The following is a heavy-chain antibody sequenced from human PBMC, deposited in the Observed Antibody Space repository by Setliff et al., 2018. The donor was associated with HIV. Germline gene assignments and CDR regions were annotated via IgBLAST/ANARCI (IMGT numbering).Heavy chain of an antibody. J-gene: IGHJ6*02. CDR1: GFTFRYYA. V-gene: IGHV3-64*02. CDR2: IDSDGGSA. D-gene: IGHD6-19*01. Sequence: PGGSLRLSCAASGFTFRYYAIHWVRQAPGKGLEYVSGIDSDGGSAYYADSVKGRFTISRDNSKNTLYLQMGSLRNEDMAVYFCARDRQPLSSSGWGSHMDVWGQGTTVTVSS. CDR3: ARDRQPLSSSGWGSHMDV.